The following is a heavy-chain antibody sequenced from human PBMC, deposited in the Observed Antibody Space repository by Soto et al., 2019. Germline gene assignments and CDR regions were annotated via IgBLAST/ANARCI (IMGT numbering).Heavy chain of an antibody. D-gene: IGHD3-3*01. J-gene: IGHJ6*02. CDR3: ARLVRPIFGVGQPDYYYYGMDV. CDR1: GYTFTSYY. Sequence: ASVKVSCKASGYTFTSYYMYWVRQAPGQGLEWVGIINPSGGSTSYAQKFQGRVTMTRDTSTSTVYMELSSLRSEDTAVYYCARLVRPIFGVGQPDYYYYGMDVWGQGTTVTVSS. V-gene: IGHV1-46*01. CDR2: INPSGGST.